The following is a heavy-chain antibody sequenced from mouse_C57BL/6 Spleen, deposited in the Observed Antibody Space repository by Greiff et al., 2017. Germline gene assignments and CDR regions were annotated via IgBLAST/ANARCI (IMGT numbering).Heavy chain of an antibody. CDR3: ASNSNYVIFAY. V-gene: IGHV3-6*01. J-gene: IGHJ3*01. CDR2: ISYDGSN. D-gene: IGHD2-5*01. CDR1: GYSITSGYY. Sequence: ESGPGLVKPSQSLSLTCSVTGYSITSGYYWNWIRQFPGNKLEWMGYISYDGSNNYNPSLKNLISITRDTSKNQFFLKLNSVTTEDTATYYCASNSNYVIFAYWGQGTLVTVSA.